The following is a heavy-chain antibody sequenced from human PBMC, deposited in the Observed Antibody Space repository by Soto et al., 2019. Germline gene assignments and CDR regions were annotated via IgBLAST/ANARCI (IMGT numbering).Heavy chain of an antibody. CDR2: MSPNSGNT. V-gene: IGHV1-8*01. D-gene: IGHD4-17*01. J-gene: IGHJ5*02. Sequence: QVQLVQSGAEVRKPGASVKVSCKASGYTITSYDINWVRQATGQGLEYLGWMSPNSGNTGYVQKFQGRVTITWDTSINPAYMELSSVRSEDTAVYFCARGVKYGAYSRWFDPWGQGTLVTVSS. CDR3: ARGVKYGAYSRWFDP. CDR1: GYTITSYD.